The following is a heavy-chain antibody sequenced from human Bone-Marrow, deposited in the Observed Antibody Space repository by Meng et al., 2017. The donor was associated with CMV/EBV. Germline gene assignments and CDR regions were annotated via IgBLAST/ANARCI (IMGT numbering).Heavy chain of an antibody. CDR3: ARVLRYFDWSPPFDY. CDR1: GFTFSSYA. V-gene: IGHV3-30-3*01. Sequence: GGSLRLSCAASGFTFSSYAMHWVLQAPGKGLEWVAVISYDGSNKYYADSVKGRFTISRDNSKNTLYLQMNSLRAEDTAVYYCARVLRYFDWSPPFDYWGQGTLVTVSS. D-gene: IGHD3-9*01. CDR2: ISYDGSNK. J-gene: IGHJ4*02.